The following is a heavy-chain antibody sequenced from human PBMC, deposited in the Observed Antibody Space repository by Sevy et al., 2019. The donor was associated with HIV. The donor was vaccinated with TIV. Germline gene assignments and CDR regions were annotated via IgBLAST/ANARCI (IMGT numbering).Heavy chain of an antibody. Sequence: GGSLRLSCAASGFTFSNAWMGWVRQAPGKGLEWVGRIKSKTDGGTTDYAAPVKSRFTISRDDSKNTLYLQMNSLKTEETATYYCTTDSKKRGLWALLDYWGQGTLVTVSS. CDR1: GFTFSNAW. J-gene: IGHJ4*02. D-gene: IGHD3-10*01. CDR2: IKSKTDGGTT. CDR3: TTDSKKRGLWALLDY. V-gene: IGHV3-15*01.